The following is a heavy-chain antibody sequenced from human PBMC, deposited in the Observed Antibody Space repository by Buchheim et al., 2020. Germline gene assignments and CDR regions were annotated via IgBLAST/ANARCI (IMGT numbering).Heavy chain of an antibody. Sequence: QLQLQESGPGLVKPSETLSLTCTVSGGSISSSSYYWGWIRQPPGKGLEWIGSIYYSGSTYYNPSLKSRVTISVDTSKNQFSLKLSSVTAADTAVYYCARLPHVLRYFDWSESFMGTDYWGQGTL. CDR2: IYYSGST. CDR3: ARLPHVLRYFDWSESFMGTDY. D-gene: IGHD3-9*01. J-gene: IGHJ4*02. CDR1: GGSISSSSYY. V-gene: IGHV4-39*01.